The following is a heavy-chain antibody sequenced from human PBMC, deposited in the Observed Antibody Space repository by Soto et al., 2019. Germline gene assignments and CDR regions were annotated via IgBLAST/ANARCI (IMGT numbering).Heavy chain of an antibody. CDR2: ISAYNGNT. Sequence: QVQLVQSGAEVKKPGASVKVSCKASGYTFTSYGISWVRQAPGQGLEWMGWISAYNGNTNYAQKLQGRVTMATDTAKXTAYMELRSLRSDDTAVYYCAREPSDYDILTGFDYWGQGTLVTVSS. CDR3: AREPSDYDILTGFDY. V-gene: IGHV1-18*01. J-gene: IGHJ4*02. CDR1: GYTFTSYG. D-gene: IGHD3-9*01.